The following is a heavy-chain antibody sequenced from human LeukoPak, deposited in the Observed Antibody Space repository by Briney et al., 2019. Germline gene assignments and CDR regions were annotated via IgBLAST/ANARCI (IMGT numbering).Heavy chain of an antibody. CDR1: GFTFSTYG. J-gene: IGHJ4*02. CDR2: IRYDGRNK. D-gene: IGHD6-13*01. Sequence: GGSLRLSCAASGFTFSTYGMHWVRQAPGKGLEWVAFIRYDGRNKYYADSVKGRFTISRDNAKNSLYLQMNSLRAEDTAVYYCARDSSSSWYPYYFDYWGQGTLVTVSS. V-gene: IGHV3-30*02. CDR3: ARDSSSSWYPYYFDY.